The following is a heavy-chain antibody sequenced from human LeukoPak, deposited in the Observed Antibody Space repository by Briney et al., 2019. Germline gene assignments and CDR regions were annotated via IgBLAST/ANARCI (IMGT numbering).Heavy chain of an antibody. D-gene: IGHD3-10*01. CDR1: GFIFSNYA. CDR3: AKDIFGGLLDAFDI. V-gene: IGHV3-23*01. J-gene: IGHJ3*02. CDR2: ISGSGDSA. Sequence: PGGSLRLSCAASGFIFSNYAMSWVRQAPGKGLEWVSAISGSGDSAYYADSVKGRFTISRDNSKNKLYLRMNSLRAEDTAIYYCAKDIFGGLLDAFDIWGQGTVVTVSS.